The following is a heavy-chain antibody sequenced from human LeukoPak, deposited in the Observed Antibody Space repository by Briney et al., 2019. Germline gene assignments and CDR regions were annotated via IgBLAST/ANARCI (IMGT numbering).Heavy chain of an antibody. D-gene: IGHD4-23*01. J-gene: IGHJ5*02. V-gene: IGHV3-73*01. CDR1: GFTFGVST. CDR3: ARLVTGTTVINSGWFDP. Sequence: GGSLRLSCAASGFTFGVSTMHWVRQASGKGLEWVGRIRTKANTYATAYSASVKGGFTISRDDSKNTAYLQMNSLKTEDTAVYYCARLVTGTTVINSGWFDPWGQGTLVTVSS. CDR2: IRTKANTYAT.